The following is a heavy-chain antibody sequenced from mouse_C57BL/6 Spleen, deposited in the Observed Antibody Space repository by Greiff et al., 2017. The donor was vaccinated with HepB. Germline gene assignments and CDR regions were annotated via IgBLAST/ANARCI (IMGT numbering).Heavy chain of an antibody. Sequence: EVTLMESGGGLVKPGGSLKLSCAASGFTFSSYAMSWVRQTPEKRLEWVATISDGGSYTYYPDNVKGRFTISRDNAKNNLYLQMSHLKSEDTAMYYCARFKAWFAYWGQGTLVTVSA. CDR1: GFTFSSYA. J-gene: IGHJ3*01. CDR2: ISDGGSYT. V-gene: IGHV5-4*03. CDR3: ARFKAWFAY.